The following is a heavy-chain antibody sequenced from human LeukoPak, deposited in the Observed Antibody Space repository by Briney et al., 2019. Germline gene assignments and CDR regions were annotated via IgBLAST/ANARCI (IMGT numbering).Heavy chain of an antibody. D-gene: IGHD6-19*01. CDR3: ARLVEDYYYMDV. CDR1: GGTFSSYA. J-gene: IGHJ6*03. Sequence: ASVKVSCKASGGTFSSYAISWVRQAPGQGLEWMGGIIPIFGTANYAQKFQGRVTITTDESTSTAYMELSSLRSEDTAVYYCARLVEDYYYMDVWGKGTTVTVSS. CDR2: IIPIFGTA. V-gene: IGHV1-69*05.